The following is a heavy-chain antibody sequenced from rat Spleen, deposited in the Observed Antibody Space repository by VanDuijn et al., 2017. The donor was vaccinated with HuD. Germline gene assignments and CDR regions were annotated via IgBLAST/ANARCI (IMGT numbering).Heavy chain of an antibody. Sequence: EVQLVESGGGLVQPGRSLKLSCAASGFTFSDYNMAWVRQAPKKGLEWVATISYDGSSTYYRDSVKGRFTISRDNAKSTLYLQMDSLRSEDTATYYCARKLGYYVMDAWGQGASVTVSS. CDR2: ISYDGSST. CDR1: GFTFSDYN. V-gene: IGHV5-7*01. D-gene: IGHD4-6*01. CDR3: ARKLGYYVMDA. J-gene: IGHJ4*01.